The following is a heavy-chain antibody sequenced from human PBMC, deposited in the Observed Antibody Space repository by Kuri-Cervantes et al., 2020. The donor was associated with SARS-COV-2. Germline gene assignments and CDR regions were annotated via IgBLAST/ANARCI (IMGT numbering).Heavy chain of an antibody. D-gene: IGHD3-22*01. CDR2: IYTSGST. V-gene: IGHV4-4*07. J-gene: IGHJ4*02. Sequence: SETLSLTCTVSGGSISSYYWSWIRQPAGKGLEWIGRIYTSGSTNYNPSLKSRVTMSVDTSKNQFSLKLSSVTAADTAVYYCARVSPISYYYDSSGYLDYWGQGTLVTVSS. CDR3: ARVSPISYYYDSSGYLDY. CDR1: GGSISSYY.